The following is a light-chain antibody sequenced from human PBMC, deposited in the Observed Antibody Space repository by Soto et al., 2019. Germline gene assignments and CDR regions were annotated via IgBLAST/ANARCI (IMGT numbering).Light chain of an antibody. Sequence: LLTQSPATLSLSPGDRATLSCRASRSVNNFLAWYQQKPGQTPRLLIYDASKRATGIPGRFVGSGSGTDFTLTISSLEPEDFAVYYCQQRSNWPPALSFGGGTKVDI. V-gene: IGKV3-11*01. CDR3: QQRSNWPPALS. J-gene: IGKJ4*01. CDR2: DAS. CDR1: RSVNNF.